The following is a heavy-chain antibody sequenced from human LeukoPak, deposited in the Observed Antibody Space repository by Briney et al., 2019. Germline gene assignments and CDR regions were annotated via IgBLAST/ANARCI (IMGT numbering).Heavy chain of an antibody. J-gene: IGHJ4*02. Sequence: ASVKVSCKASGYTFSSYAMNWVRQAPGQGLEWMGWINTNTGNPTYAQGFTGRFVFSLDTSVSTAYLQISSLKAEDTAVYYCAIPSKIAVAGTNFDYWGQGTLVTVSS. V-gene: IGHV7-4-1*02. D-gene: IGHD6-19*01. CDR2: INTNTGNP. CDR3: AIPSKIAVAGTNFDY. CDR1: GYTFSSYA.